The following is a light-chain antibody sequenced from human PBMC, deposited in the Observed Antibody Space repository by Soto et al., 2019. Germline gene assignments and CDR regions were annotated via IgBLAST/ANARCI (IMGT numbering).Light chain of an antibody. CDR3: QQYGSSPFT. V-gene: IGKV3-20*01. J-gene: IGKJ2*01. CDR2: GAS. Sequence: EIVLTQSPGTLSLSPGERATLSCTASQSVSSTYLAWYQQKPGQAPRLLIYGASSRATGIPDRFSGSGSGTEFTLTISRLEPEDFAVYYCQQYGSSPFTFGQGTKVEIK. CDR1: QSVSSTY.